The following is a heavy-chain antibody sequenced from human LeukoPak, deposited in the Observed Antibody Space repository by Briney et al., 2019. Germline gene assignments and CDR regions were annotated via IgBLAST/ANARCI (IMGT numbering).Heavy chain of an antibody. D-gene: IGHD6-13*01. J-gene: IGHJ4*02. CDR3: ARECIAAADFDY. CDR2: IDWDDDK. V-gene: IGHV2-70*11. CDR1: GFSLSTSGMC. Sequence: ESGPTLVNPTQTLTLTCSFSGFSLSTSGMCMSWIRQPPGKALEWLARIDWDDDKYYSTSLKTRLTISKDTSKNQVVLTMTNMDPVDTATYYCARECIAAADFDYWGQGTLVTVSS.